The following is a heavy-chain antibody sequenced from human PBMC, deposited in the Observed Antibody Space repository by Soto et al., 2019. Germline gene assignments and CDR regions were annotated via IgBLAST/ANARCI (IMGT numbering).Heavy chain of an antibody. CDR3: ARDAVAARNFYYFDY. Sequence: SETLSLTCTVSGGSISSYYWSWIRRPPGKGLEWIGYIYYSGSTNYNPSLKSRVTISVDTSKNQFSLKLSSVTAADTAVYYCARDAVAARNFYYFDYWGQGTLVTV. D-gene: IGHD6-19*01. V-gene: IGHV4-59*01. J-gene: IGHJ4*02. CDR1: GGSISSYY. CDR2: IYYSGST.